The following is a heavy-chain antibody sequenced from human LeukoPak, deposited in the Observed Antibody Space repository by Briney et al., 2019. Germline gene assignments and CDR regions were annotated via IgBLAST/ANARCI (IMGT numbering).Heavy chain of an antibody. Sequence: QPGGSLRLSCAASGFTFSSYAMSWVRQAPGKGLEWVSAISGSGGSTYYADSVKGRFTISGDNSKNTLYLQMNSLRAEDTAVYYCAKDNSRYSPTQIDSWGQGTLVTVSS. V-gene: IGHV3-23*01. D-gene: IGHD1-26*01. CDR3: AKDNSRYSPTQIDS. J-gene: IGHJ4*02. CDR2: ISGSGGST. CDR1: GFTFSSYA.